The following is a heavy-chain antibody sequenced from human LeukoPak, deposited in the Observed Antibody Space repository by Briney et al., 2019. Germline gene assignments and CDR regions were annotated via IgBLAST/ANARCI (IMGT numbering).Heavy chain of an antibody. J-gene: IGHJ6*02. D-gene: IGHD1-20*01. CDR3: ARVAITGPGLYYYYGMDV. V-gene: IGHV1-2*02. CDR2: INPNSGGT. CDR1: GYTFTGYY. Sequence: GASVKVSCKASGYTFTGYYMHWVRQAPGQGLEWMGWINPNSGGTNYAQKFQGRVTMTRDTSISTAYMELSRLRSDDTAVYYCARVAITGPGLYYYYGMDVWGQGTTVTVSS.